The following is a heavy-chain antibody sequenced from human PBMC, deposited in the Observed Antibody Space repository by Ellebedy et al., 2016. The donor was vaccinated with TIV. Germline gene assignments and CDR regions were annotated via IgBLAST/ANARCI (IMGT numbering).Heavy chain of an antibody. J-gene: IGHJ4*02. D-gene: IGHD2-8*01. CDR2: IIPIFGTT. V-gene: IGHV1-69*13. CDR3: LRVGHTNGWAPG. Sequence: SVKVSCXASGYTFTSYYMHWVRQAPGQGLEWMGGIIPIFGTTKYAQKFQGRITITADESTTTAYMELSRLESEDTGVFYCLRVGHTNGWAPGWGQGTPVTVSS. CDR1: GYTFTSYY.